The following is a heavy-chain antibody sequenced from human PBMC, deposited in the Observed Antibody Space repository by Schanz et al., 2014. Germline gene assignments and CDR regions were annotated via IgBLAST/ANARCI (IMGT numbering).Heavy chain of an antibody. CDR1: GGTFSTYT. CDR2: IIPILGIA. CDR3: ASSGAGYSSSWDFDD. D-gene: IGHD6-13*01. J-gene: IGHJ4*03. Sequence: QVQLVQSGAEVKKPGSSVKVSCKASGGTFSTYTISWVRQAPGQGLEWMGKIIPILGIANYAQKSQGRVTITADKSTFTAYMDVSSLRSEDTAVHYCASSGAGYSSSWDFDDWGQGTLVAVSS. V-gene: IGHV1-69*02.